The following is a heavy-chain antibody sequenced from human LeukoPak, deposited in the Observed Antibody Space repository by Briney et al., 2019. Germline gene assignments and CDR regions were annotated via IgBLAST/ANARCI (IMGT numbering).Heavy chain of an antibody. CDR3: ARPVAYDSSGYYPDPIDY. CDR1: GFTFSSYS. J-gene: IGHJ4*02. Sequence: GALRLSCAASGFTFSSYSMNWVRQAPGKGLEWVSSISSSSSYIYHADSVKGRFTISRDNAKNSLYLQMNSLRAEDTAVYYCARPVAYDSSGYYPDPIDYWGQGTLVTVSS. CDR2: ISSSSSYI. D-gene: IGHD3-22*01. V-gene: IGHV3-21*01.